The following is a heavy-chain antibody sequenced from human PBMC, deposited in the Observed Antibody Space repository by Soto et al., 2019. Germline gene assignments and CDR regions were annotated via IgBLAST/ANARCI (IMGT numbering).Heavy chain of an antibody. CDR1: GGSFRGYY. CDR3: ARPTRQWLGLRYYYGMDV. D-gene: IGHD6-19*01. V-gene: IGHV4-34*01. J-gene: IGHJ6*02. CDR2: INHSGTT. Sequence: SETMSLTCAVYGGSFRGYYWSWIRQPPGKGLEWIGEINHSGTTNYNPSLKSRVTISVDTSKNQFSLKLSSVTAADTAVYYCARPTRQWLGLRYYYGMDVWGQGTTVTVSS.